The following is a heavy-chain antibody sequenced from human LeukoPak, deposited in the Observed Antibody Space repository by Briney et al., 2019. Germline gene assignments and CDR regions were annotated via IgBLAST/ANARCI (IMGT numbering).Heavy chain of an antibody. CDR3: ARGLMGFDP. Sequence: SGGSLRLSCAASGFTVSSNYMNWVRQAPGEGLEWVSSISSSSSYIYYADSVKGRFTISRDNAKNSLYLQMNSLRAEDTAVYYCARGLMGFDPWGQGTLVTVSS. CDR2: ISSSSSYI. CDR1: GFTVSSNY. J-gene: IGHJ5*02. V-gene: IGHV3-21*01.